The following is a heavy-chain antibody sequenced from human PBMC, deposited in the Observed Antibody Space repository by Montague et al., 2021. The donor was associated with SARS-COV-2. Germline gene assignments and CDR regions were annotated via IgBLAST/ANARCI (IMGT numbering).Heavy chain of an antibody. V-gene: IGHV4-59*01. CDR3: ARGDYYDSTGYYDY. CDR1: GGSISSYY. D-gene: IGHD3-22*01. J-gene: IGHJ4*01. CDR2: IYYSGST. Sequence: SETLSLTCTVSGGSISSYYWSWIRQPPGKGLEWIGYIYYSGSTNYNPSLKSRGTISVDTTKNQFYLKVRSVTAADTAVYYCARGDYYDSTGYYDYWGQGTLVTVSS.